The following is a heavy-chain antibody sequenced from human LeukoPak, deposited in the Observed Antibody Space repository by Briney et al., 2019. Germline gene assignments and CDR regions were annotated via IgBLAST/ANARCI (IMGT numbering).Heavy chain of an antibody. CDR2: ISGSGGST. CDR3: AKDGPKLRYFDWSKPYYYGMDV. J-gene: IGHJ6*02. V-gene: IGHV3-23*01. D-gene: IGHD3-9*01. Sequence: GGSLRLSCAASGFTFSSYAMSWVRQAPGKGLEWVSAISGSGGSTYYADSVKGRFTISRDKSKNTLYLQMNSLRAEETAVYYCAKDGPKLRYFDWSKPYYYGMDVWGQGTTVTVS. CDR1: GFTFSSYA.